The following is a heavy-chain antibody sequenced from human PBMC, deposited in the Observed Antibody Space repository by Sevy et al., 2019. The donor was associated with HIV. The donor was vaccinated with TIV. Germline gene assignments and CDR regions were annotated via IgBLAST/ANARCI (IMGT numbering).Heavy chain of an antibody. Sequence: GGSLRLSCAASGLTFSSYAMNWVRQAPGKGLEWVSAISGSGGTTYYADSVKGRFAISRDNSKNTLYLQMSSLRAEDMAVYYCAKDIGMATIRYDGFDIWAQGTMVTVSS. J-gene: IGHJ3*02. CDR1: GLTFSSYA. D-gene: IGHD5-12*01. CDR3: AKDIGMATIRYDGFDI. CDR2: ISGSGGTT. V-gene: IGHV3-23*01.